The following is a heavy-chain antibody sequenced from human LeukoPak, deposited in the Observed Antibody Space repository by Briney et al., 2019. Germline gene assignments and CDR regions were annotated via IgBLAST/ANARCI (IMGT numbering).Heavy chain of an antibody. D-gene: IGHD4-17*01. CDR2: IYYSGST. J-gene: IGHJ5*02. CDR1: GGSISSSSYY. V-gene: IGHV4-61*01. CDR3: ARGDDYGDYVGWFDP. Sequence: SETLSLTCTVSGGSISSSSYYWSWIRQPPGKGLEWIGYIYYSGSTNYNPSLKSRVTISVDTSKNQFSLKLSSVTAAGTAVYYCARGDDYGDYVGWFDPWGQGTLVTVSS.